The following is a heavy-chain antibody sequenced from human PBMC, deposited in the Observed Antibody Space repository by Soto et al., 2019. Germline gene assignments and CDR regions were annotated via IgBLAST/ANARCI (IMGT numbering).Heavy chain of an antibody. CDR3: ARVPSYDILTGYPPRHFDY. Sequence: GASVKVSCKASGYTFTSYYMHWVRQAPGQGLEWMGIINPSGGSTSYAQKFQGRVTMTRDTPTSTVYMELSSLRSEDTAVYYCARVPSYDILTGYPPRHFDYWGQGTLVTVSS. D-gene: IGHD3-9*01. CDR2: INPSGGST. CDR1: GYTFTSYY. J-gene: IGHJ4*02. V-gene: IGHV1-46*01.